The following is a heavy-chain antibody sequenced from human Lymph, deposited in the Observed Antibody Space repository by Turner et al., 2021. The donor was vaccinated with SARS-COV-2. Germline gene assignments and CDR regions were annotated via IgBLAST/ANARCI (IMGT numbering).Heavy chain of an antibody. J-gene: IGHJ4*02. CDR2: ITFTSRYI. CDR1: GFTFSSYS. CDR3: ARGPPDFPYYFDY. Sequence: EVQLVESVGGLVKPGGSLRLSCAASGFTFSSYSMNWVRQATGKGLEWGSSITFTSRYIYYADSVKGRFTISRDNAKNSLYLQMNSLRAEDTAVYYCARGPPDFPYYFDYWGQGTLVTVSS. V-gene: IGHV3-21*01.